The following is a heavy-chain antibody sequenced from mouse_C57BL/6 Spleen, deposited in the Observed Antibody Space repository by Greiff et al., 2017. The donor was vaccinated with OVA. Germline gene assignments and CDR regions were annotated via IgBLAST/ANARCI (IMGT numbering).Heavy chain of an antibody. CDR2: IDPSDSYT. CDR1: GYTFTSYW. V-gene: IGHV1-69*01. CDR3: ARGSDTTYFGC. D-gene: IGHD1-1*01. Sequence: QVQLQQPGAELVMPGASVKLSCKASGYTFTSYWMHWVKPRPGQGLEWIGEIDPSDSYTNYNQKFKGKSTVTVDKSSSTAYMQLSSLTSEDSAVYYCARGSDTTYFGCWGQGTTLTVSS. J-gene: IGHJ2*01.